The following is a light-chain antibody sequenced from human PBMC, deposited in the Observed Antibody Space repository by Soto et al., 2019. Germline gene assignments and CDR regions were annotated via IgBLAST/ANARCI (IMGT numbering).Light chain of an antibody. J-gene: IGLJ1*01. CDR2: DVD. Sequence: QSVVTQPPSASGSLGQSVIISCTGTNSDVGGYNYVSWYQHHPGKAPKLMIYDVDKRPSGVPGRFSGSKSGNTASLTISGLQAEDEADYYCCSYAGSYPFVFGTGTKLTVL. V-gene: IGLV2-8*01. CDR3: CSYAGSYPFV. CDR1: NSDVGGYNY.